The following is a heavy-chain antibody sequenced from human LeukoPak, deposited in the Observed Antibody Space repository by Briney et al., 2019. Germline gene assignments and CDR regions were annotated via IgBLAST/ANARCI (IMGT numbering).Heavy chain of an antibody. J-gene: IGHJ5*02. CDR2: IYYSGST. Sequence: SETLSLTCTVSGGSISSGDYYWSWIRQPPGKGLEWIGYIYYSGSTYYNPSLKGRVTISVNTSKNQFSLTLNSVTAADTAVYYCARADYKLLWFGSGWLVPWGQATLASVCS. D-gene: IGHD3-10*01. CDR3: ARADYKLLWFGSGWLVP. V-gene: IGHV4-30-4*01. CDR1: GGSISSGDYY.